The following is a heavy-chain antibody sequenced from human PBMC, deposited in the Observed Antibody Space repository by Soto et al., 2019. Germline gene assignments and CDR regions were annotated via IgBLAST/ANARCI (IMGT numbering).Heavy chain of an antibody. D-gene: IGHD3-10*01. CDR2: IYYSGST. V-gene: IGHV4-30-4*01. CDR1: GGSISSGDYY. CDR3: ARAGGRLLWFGELFDY. J-gene: IGHJ4*02. Sequence: QVQLQESGPGLVKPSQTLSLTCTVSGGSISSGDYYWSWIRQPPGKDLEWIGYIYYSGSTYYNPSLKSRVTISVDTSKNQFSLKLSSVTAADTAVYYCARAGGRLLWFGELFDYWGQGTLVTVSS.